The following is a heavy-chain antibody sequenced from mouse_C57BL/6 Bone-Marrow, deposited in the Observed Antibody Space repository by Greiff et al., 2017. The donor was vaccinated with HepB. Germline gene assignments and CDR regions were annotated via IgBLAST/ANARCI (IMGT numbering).Heavy chain of an antibody. V-gene: IGHV1-59*01. CDR3: ARLGAVYFDY. CDR1: GYTFTSYW. CDR2: IDPSDSYT. Sequence: VQLQQPGAELVRPGTSVKLSCKASGYTFTSYWMHWVKQRPGQGLEWIGVIDPSDSYTNYNQKLKGKATLTVDTSSSTAYMQLSSLTSEDSAVYYCARLGAVYFDYWGQGTTLTVSS. J-gene: IGHJ2*01.